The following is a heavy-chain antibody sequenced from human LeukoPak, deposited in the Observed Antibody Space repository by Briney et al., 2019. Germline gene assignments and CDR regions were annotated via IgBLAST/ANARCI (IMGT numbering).Heavy chain of an antibody. V-gene: IGHV4-4*07. CDR3: ARDYIRYFDY. Sequence: SETLSLTCTVSGYSISSGYYWGWIRQPAGKGLEWIGRIYTSGSTNYNPSLKSRVTMSVDTSKNQFSLKLSSVTAADTAVYYCARDYIRYFDYWGQGTLVTVSS. J-gene: IGHJ4*02. D-gene: IGHD3-9*01. CDR1: GYSISSGYY. CDR2: IYTSGST.